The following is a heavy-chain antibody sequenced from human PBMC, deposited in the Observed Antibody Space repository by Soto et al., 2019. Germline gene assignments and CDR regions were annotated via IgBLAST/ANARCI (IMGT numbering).Heavy chain of an antibody. V-gene: IGHV3-23*01. CDR3: AKDQAVGATGWFAH. Sequence: GWSLRLSCAASGFTFSSYAMSWVRHAPGKGLEWVSAISGSGGSTYYADSVKGRFTISRDNSKNTLYLQMNSLRAEDTAVYYCAKDQAVGATGWFAHWGQGILVTGSS. J-gene: IGHJ5*02. D-gene: IGHD1-26*01. CDR1: GFTFSSYA. CDR2: ISGSGGST.